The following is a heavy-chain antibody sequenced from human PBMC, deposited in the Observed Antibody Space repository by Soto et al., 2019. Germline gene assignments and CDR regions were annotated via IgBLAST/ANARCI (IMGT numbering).Heavy chain of an antibody. V-gene: IGHV4-34*01. Sequence: SETLSLTCAVYGGSFSGYYWSWIRQPPGKGLEWIGEINHSGSTNYNPSLKRRVTISVDTSKNQFSLKLRSVTAADTAVYYCASYSSGWMDAFDIWGQGTMVTVSS. CDR1: GGSFSGYY. J-gene: IGHJ3*02. D-gene: IGHD6-19*01. CDR3: ASYSSGWMDAFDI. CDR2: INHSGST.